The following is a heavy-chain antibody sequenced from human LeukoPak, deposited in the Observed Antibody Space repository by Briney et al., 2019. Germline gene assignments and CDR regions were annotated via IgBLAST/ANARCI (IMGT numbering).Heavy chain of an antibody. CDR3: ANQQLVSFDY. J-gene: IGHJ4*02. Sequence: GGSLRLSCAVSGFIFNKAWMSWVRQAPGKGLEWVSSISSSSSYIYYADSVKGRFTISRDNAKNSLYLQMNSLRAEDTAVYYCANQQLVSFDYWGQGTLVTVSS. D-gene: IGHD6-13*01. CDR1: GFIFNKAW. CDR2: ISSSSSYI. V-gene: IGHV3-21*01.